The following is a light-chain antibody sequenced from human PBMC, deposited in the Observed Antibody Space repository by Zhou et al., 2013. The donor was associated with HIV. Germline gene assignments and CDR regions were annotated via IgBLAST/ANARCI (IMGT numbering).Light chain of an antibody. CDR1: QGISSA. CDR2: DAS. J-gene: IGKJ1*01. Sequence: DIQMTQSPSSLSASVGDRVTITCRASQGISSALAWYQQKPGKAPKLLIYDASNLATGVPSRFSGSGSGTDFTFTISSLQPEDIATYYCLQHYNYPRAFGQGTKVEVK. CDR3: LQHYNYPRA. V-gene: IGKV1-33*01.